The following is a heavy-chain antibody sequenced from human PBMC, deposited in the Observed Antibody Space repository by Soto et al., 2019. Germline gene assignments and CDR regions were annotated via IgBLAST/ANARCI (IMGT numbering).Heavy chain of an antibody. V-gene: IGHV3-74*01. CDR1: GFTFKTYW. J-gene: IGHJ4*02. CDR3: ARGGARSVDY. Sequence: EVQLVESGGGLVQPGGSLRLSCEASGFTFKTYWMHWVRQVPGEGLMWVSRIVGDETSTTYADSVKGRFTISRDNAKNTLYLQMNSLRVEDTAVYYCARGGARSVDYWGEGTLVTVSS. CDR2: IVGDETST. D-gene: IGHD1-26*01.